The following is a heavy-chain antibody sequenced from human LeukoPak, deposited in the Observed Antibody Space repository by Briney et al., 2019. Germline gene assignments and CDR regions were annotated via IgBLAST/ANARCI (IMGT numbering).Heavy chain of an antibody. V-gene: IGHV4-61*02. CDR1: GGSISSGTYY. CDR3: ARGRWGEMATIYFDY. D-gene: IGHD5-24*01. CDR2: VYTSGST. J-gene: IGHJ4*02. Sequence: SETLSLTCTVSGGSISSGTYYWSWIRQPAGKGLEWIGRVYTSGSTNYNPSLKSRVTISVDTSKNQFSLKLSSVAAADTAVYYCARGRWGEMATIYFDYWGQGTLVTVSS.